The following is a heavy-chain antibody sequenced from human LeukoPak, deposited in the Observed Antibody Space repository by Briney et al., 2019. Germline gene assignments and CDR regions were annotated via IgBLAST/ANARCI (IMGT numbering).Heavy chain of an antibody. D-gene: IGHD6-13*01. CDR2: IYYSGST. CDR3: AKGAAAGTFFDY. V-gene: IGHV4-59*11. CDR1: GGSISSHY. J-gene: IGHJ4*02. Sequence: SETLSLTCTVSGGSISSHYWSWIRQPPGKGLEWIGYIYYSGSTNYNPSLKSRATISVDTSKNQFSLKLSSVTAADTAVYYCAKGAAAGTFFDYWGQGTLVTVSS.